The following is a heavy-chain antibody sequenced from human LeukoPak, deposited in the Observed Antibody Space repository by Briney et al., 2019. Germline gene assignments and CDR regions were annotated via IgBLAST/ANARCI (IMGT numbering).Heavy chain of an antibody. CDR1: GFRFSNYA. J-gene: IGHJ6*02. D-gene: IGHD6-19*01. CDR2: IGGSGSST. CDR3: ARDRPVAGTWSLKIYYYYGMDV. V-gene: IGHV3-23*01. Sequence: GGSLRLSCAASGFRFSNYAMSWVRQAPGKGLEWVSGIGGSGSSTYYADSVKGRFTISRDNSKNTLYLQMNGLRAEDTAVYYCARDRPVAGTWSLKIYYYYGMDVWGQGTTVTVSS.